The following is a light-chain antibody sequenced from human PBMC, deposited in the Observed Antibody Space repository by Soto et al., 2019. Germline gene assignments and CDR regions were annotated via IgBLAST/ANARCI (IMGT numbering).Light chain of an antibody. Sequence: EIVMTQSPATLSVSPGERATLSCRASQNVSSNLAWNQQKPAQAPRLHSYGASTRATGIPARFSGRGSGTEFILTFSSLQSEDVEVYYCQQYDDWPETFGEGTKVEIK. CDR1: QNVSSN. CDR2: GAS. J-gene: IGKJ1*01. V-gene: IGKV3-15*01. CDR3: QQYDDWPET.